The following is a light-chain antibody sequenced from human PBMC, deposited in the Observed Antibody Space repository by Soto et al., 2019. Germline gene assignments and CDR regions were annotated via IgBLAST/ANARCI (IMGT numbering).Light chain of an antibody. J-gene: IGLJ2*01. CDR3: CSYAGSSTSVL. CDR2: AAT. CDR1: SSDVGTYDL. V-gene: IGLV2-23*01. Sequence: QSALTQPASVSGSPGQSITISCTGTSSDVGTYDLVSWYLQHPGKAPQLMIYAATKRPSGVSSRFSGSRSDNTASLTISGLQAGDEGDYYCCSYAGSSTSVLFGGGTKLTVL.